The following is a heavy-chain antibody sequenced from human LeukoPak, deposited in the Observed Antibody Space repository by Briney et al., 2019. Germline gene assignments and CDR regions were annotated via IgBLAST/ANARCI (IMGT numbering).Heavy chain of an antibody. V-gene: IGHV4-30-4*07. CDR3: ARGWVLGWFDP. Sequence: PSETLSLTCAVSGGSISSGGYSWSWIRQPPGKGLEWIGYIYYSGSTYYNPSLKSRVTISVDTSKNQFSLKLSSVTAADTAVYYCARGWVLGWFDPWGQGTLVTVSP. D-gene: IGHD3-16*01. CDR2: IYYSGST. CDR1: GGSISSGGYS. J-gene: IGHJ5*02.